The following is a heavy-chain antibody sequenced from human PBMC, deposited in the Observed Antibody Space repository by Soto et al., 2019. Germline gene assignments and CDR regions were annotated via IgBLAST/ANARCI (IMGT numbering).Heavy chain of an antibody. D-gene: IGHD3-16*01. CDR3: ARGSWAPRSNDGFEI. V-gene: IGHV1-18*04. J-gene: IGHJ3*02. Sequence: QVQLMQSGAEVKKPGASVQVSCKTSGYTFSGHGISWVRQAPGQGLEWMGWVSGYNSKTRSAEKFQDRLTVTTDTSTSTAYMELRSLRSDDTAIYYCARGSWAPRSNDGFEIWGQGTMVTVSS. CDR2: VSGYNSKT. CDR1: GYTFSGHG.